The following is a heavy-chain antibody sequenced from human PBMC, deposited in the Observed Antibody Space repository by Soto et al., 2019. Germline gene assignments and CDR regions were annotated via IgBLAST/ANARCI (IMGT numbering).Heavy chain of an antibody. CDR2: VFYTGFT. Sequence: SETLSLTCAVSGGSISGSCYFWGWFRQSPGKGPEWIGSVFYTGFTSYNPSLESGVSGFVDTSKNQFSLKVSGVSAADTAVYYCATSQKGYNWNYFGHWGQGALVTVS. V-gene: IGHV4-39*01. D-gene: IGHD1-20*01. CDR1: GGSISGSCYF. CDR3: ATSQKGYNWNYFGH. J-gene: IGHJ4*02.